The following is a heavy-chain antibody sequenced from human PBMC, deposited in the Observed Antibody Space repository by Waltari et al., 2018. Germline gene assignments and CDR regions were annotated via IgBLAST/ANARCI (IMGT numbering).Heavy chain of an antibody. CDR2: INHSGRT. CDR1: GGSISSSSYY. J-gene: IGHJ6*02. CDR3: ARAGRIAARPRYYYGMDV. V-gene: IGHV4-39*07. D-gene: IGHD6-6*01. Sequence: QLQLQESGPGLVKPSETLSLTCTVSGGSISSSSYYWSWIRQPPGKGLEWIGEINHSGRTTYNPSPNSRVTISVDTSKNQFSLKLSSVAAADTAVYYCARAGRIAARPRYYYGMDVWGQGTTVTVSS.